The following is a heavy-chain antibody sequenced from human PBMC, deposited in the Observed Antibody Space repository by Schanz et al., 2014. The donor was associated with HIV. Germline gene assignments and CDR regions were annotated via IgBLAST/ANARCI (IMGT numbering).Heavy chain of an antibody. D-gene: IGHD5-12*01. CDR1: GLTFRNYW. Sequence: EVQLAESGGALVQPGGSLRLSCAVSGLTFRNYWMAWVRQAPGKGLEWVPNINGDETEKYYVDSGRGRFTISRDNAKNSLYLQMNSLRDDDMAVYYCTTDQFGGYFVHWGQGALVTVSS. J-gene: IGHJ4*02. CDR2: INGDETEK. V-gene: IGHV3-7*01. CDR3: TTDQFGGYFVH.